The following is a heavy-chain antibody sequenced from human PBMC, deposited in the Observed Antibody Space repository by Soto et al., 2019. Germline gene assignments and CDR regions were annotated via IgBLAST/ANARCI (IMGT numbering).Heavy chain of an antibody. V-gene: IGHV1-8*01. J-gene: IGHJ4*02. Sequence: ASVKVSCKASGYTFTSYDINWVRQATGQGLEWMGWMNPNSGNTGYAQKFQGRVTMTRNTPISTAYMELSSLRSEDTAVYYCVAYPPFGDPLEGAFYWGQGTLVTVSS. D-gene: IGHD3-10*01. CDR3: VAYPPFGDPLEGAFY. CDR1: GYTFTSYD. CDR2: MNPNSGNT.